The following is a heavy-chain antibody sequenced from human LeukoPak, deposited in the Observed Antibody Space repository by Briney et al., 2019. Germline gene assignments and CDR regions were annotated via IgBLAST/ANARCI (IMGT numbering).Heavy chain of an antibody. V-gene: IGHV3-21*01. J-gene: IGHJ4*02. CDR3: ARTPIRAAAGNCLDY. CDR2: ISSSSSYI. CDR1: GFTFSSYA. D-gene: IGHD6-13*01. Sequence: PGGSLRLSCAASGFTFSSYAMNWVRQAPGKGLEWVSSISSSSSYIYYADSVKGRFTISRDNAKNSLYLQMNSLRAEDTAVYYCARTPIRAAAGNCLDYWGQGTLVTVSS.